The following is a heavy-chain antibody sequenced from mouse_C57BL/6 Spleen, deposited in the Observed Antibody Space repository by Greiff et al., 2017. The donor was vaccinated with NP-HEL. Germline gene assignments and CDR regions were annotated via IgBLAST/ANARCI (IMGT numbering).Heavy chain of an antibody. J-gene: IGHJ3*01. CDR3: ARRGYGSSYGAWFAY. Sequence: QVQLQQPGAELVKPGASVKLSCKASGYTFTSYWMQWVKQRPGQGLEWIGEIDPSDSYTNYNQKFKGKATLTVDTSSSTAYMQLSSLTSEDSAVYYCARRGYGSSYGAWFAYWGQGTLVTVSA. D-gene: IGHD1-1*01. CDR2: IDPSDSYT. V-gene: IGHV1-50*01. CDR1: GYTFTSYW.